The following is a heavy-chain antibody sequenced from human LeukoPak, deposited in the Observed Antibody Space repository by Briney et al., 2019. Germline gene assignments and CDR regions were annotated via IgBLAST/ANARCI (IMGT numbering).Heavy chain of an antibody. D-gene: IGHD3-22*01. CDR3: AKGAYYYDSSGYLDSEYFQH. CDR2: ISYDGSNK. Sequence: GRSLRLSCAASGFTFSSYGMHWVRQAPGKGLEWVAVISYDGSNKYYADSVKGRFTISRDNSKNTLYLQMNSLRAKDTAAYYCAKGAYYYDSSGYLDSEYFQHWGQGTLVTVSS. CDR1: GFTFSSYG. V-gene: IGHV3-30*18. J-gene: IGHJ1*01.